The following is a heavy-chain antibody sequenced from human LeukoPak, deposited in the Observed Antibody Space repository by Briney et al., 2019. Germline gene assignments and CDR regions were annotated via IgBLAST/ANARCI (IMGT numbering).Heavy chain of an antibody. V-gene: IGHV4-4*07. CDR2: IYTSGST. J-gene: IGHJ3*02. Sequence: PSETLSLTCTVSGGSISSYYWSWIRQPAGKGLEWIGRIYTSGSTNYNPSLKSRVTMSVDTSKNQFSLKLSSVTAADTAVYYCARVPLLSGYVGAFDIWGQGTMVTVSS. D-gene: IGHD5-12*01. CDR1: GGSISSYY. CDR3: ARVPLLSGYVGAFDI.